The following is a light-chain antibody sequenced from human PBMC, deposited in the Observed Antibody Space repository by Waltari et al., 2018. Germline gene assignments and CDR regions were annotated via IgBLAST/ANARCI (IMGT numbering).Light chain of an antibody. J-gene: IGKJ1*01. CDR3: QNHERLPAT. CDR1: QSVSKY. Sequence: EVVLTQSPGTLSLSPGERATLSCRASQSVSKYLAWYQQRPGQAPRLLIYAASTRATGVPYRLSGSGFGTDFSLTISRLEPEDFAVYYCQNHERLPATFGQGTKVEIK. CDR2: AAS. V-gene: IGKV3-20*01.